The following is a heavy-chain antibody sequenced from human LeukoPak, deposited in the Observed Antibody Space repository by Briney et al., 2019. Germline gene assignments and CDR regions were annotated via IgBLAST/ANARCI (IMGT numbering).Heavy chain of an antibody. CDR2: IYTSGST. CDR1: GGSISSGSYY. Sequence: SETLSLTCTVSGGSISSGSYYWYWVRQPAGKGLEWIGHIYTSGSTNYNPSLKSRVTMSVDTSKNQFSLKLSSVTATDTAVYYCTRGRGIWGQGTLVTVSS. J-gene: IGHJ4*02. V-gene: IGHV4-61*09. CDR3: TRGRGI. D-gene: IGHD3-10*01.